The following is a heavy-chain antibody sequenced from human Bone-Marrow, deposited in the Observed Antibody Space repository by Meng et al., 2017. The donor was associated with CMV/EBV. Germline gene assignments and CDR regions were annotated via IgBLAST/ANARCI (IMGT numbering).Heavy chain of an antibody. CDR1: GFTFSSYS. J-gene: IGHJ4*02. CDR3: ASPKAHLGVAARPGPLDY. V-gene: IGHV3-21*01. CDR2: ISSSSSYI. D-gene: IGHD6-6*01. Sequence: GGSLRLSCAASGFTFSSYSMNWVRQAPGKGLEWVSSISSSSSYIYYADSVKGRFTISRDNAKNSLYLQMNSLRAEDTAVYYCASPKAHLGVAARPGPLDYWGQGTRVTCSS.